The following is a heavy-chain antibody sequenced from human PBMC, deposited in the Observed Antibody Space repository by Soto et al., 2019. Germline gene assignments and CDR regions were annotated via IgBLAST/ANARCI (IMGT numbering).Heavy chain of an antibody. Sequence: QVQLVQSGAEVKKPGASVKVSCKAFGYTFTIYYIHWVRQAPGQGLEWMGVINTSGGSPTYAQKFLDRVSMTGDTSTSTVYMELSSLRSEDTAVYYWARGGRHSDYYYYYGMDVWGQGTTVTVSS. J-gene: IGHJ6*02. V-gene: IGHV1-46*01. CDR3: ARGGRHSDYYYYYGMDV. CDR1: GYTFTIYY. D-gene: IGHD6-25*01. CDR2: INTSGGSP.